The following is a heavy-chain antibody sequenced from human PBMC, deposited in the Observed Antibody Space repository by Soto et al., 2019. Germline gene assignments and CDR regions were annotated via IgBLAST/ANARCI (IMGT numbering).Heavy chain of an antibody. CDR2: ITGGGTDT. CDR3: AKGSRGHCTGVTCYPFDY. CDR1: GFTFSTYA. V-gene: IGHV3-23*01. J-gene: IGHJ4*02. Sequence: EVQLLDSGGHLVQPGGSLRLSCAASGFTFSTYAMNWVRQAPGKRLEWVSSITGGGTDTYYADSVKGRFTISRDKSKNTLYLQMSSLRADDTAVYYCAKGSRGHCTGVTCYPFDYWGQGTLVIVSS. D-gene: IGHD2-8*02.